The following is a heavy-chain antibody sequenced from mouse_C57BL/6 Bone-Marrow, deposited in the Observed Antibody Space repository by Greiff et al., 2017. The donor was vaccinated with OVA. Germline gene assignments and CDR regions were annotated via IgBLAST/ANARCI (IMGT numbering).Heavy chain of an antibody. CDR2: IYPGGGYT. J-gene: IGHJ1*03. D-gene: IGHD1-1*01. V-gene: IGHV1-63*01. CDR1: GYTFTNYW. Sequence: QVQLQQSGAELVRPGTSVKMSCKASGYTFTNYWIGWAKQRPGHGLEWIGDIYPGGGYTNYNEKFKGKATLTADKSSSTAYMQFSSLTSEDSAIYYCAREGGYDYGSSPYWYFDVWGTGTTVTVSS. CDR3: AREGGYDYGSSPYWYFDV.